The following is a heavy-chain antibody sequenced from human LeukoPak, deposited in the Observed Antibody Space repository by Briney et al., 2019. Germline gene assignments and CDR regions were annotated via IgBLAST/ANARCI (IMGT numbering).Heavy chain of an antibody. V-gene: IGHV1-46*01. CDR1: GYTFTSYY. CDR3: ARSTDLFYFDY. D-gene: IGHD3-3*01. Sequence: GASVKVSCKASGYTFTSYYMHWVRQAPGQGLEWVGIINPSGAGTTYAQKFQGRVTMTRDTSTSTVYMELSSLRSEDTAVYYCARSTDLFYFDYWGQGTLVTVSS. J-gene: IGHJ4*02. CDR2: INPSGAGT.